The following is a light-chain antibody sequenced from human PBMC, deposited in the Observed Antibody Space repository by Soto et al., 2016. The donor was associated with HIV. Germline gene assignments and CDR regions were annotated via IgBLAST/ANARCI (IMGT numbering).Light chain of an antibody. CDR1: SLRSYY. CDR3: NSRDSSGNHWV. V-gene: IGLV3-19*01. CDR2: DKN. Sequence: SSELTQDPAVSVALGQTVRITCQGDSLRSYYASWYQQKPGQAPVLVIYDKNNRPSGIPDRFSGSSSGNTASLTITGVQAEDEADYYCNSRDSSGNHWVFGGGTKLTVL. J-gene: IGLJ3*02.